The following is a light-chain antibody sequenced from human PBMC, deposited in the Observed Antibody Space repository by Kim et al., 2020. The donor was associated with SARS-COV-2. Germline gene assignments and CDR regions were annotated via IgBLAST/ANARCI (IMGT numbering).Light chain of an antibody. CDR2: AAS. Sequence: APGERATLSCRASQSVSSSYLAWYQQKPGQAPRLIIYAASSRATGIPDRFSGSGSGTDFTLTISRLEPEDFAVYYCQQYGSSPWTFGQGTKVDIK. J-gene: IGKJ1*01. V-gene: IGKV3-20*01. CDR3: QQYGSSPWT. CDR1: QSVSSSY.